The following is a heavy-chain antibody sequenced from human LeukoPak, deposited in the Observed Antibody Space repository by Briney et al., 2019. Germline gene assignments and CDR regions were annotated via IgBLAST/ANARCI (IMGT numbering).Heavy chain of an antibody. Sequence: SETLSLTCTVSGGSISSGSYYWSWIRQPAGKGLEWIGRIYTSGSTNYNPSLKSRVTISVDTSKNQFSLKLGSVTAADTAVYYCARRSRGIAAAGPYYYYYMDVWGKGTTVTVSS. CDR1: GGSISSGSYY. CDR3: ARRSRGIAAAGPYYYYYMDV. D-gene: IGHD6-13*01. J-gene: IGHJ6*03. CDR2: IYTSGST. V-gene: IGHV4-61*02.